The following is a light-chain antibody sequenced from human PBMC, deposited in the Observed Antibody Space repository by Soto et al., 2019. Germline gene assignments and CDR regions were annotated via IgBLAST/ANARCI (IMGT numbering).Light chain of an antibody. CDR1: QTVLYISNNKDY. Sequence: DIVMTQSPDSLAVSLGERATINCKSSQTVLYISNNKDYLAWYQQKPGQPPKLLIYWATTRQSGVPDRFSGSGSGTDFTLTTSSLQAEDVAVYYCQQYYDGQWTFGQGTKVEI. J-gene: IGKJ1*01. V-gene: IGKV4-1*01. CDR2: WAT. CDR3: QQYYDGQWT.